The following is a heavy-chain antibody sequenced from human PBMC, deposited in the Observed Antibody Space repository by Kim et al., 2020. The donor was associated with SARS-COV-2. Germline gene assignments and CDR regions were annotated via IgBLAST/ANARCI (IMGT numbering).Heavy chain of an antibody. J-gene: IGHJ6*02. CDR1: GFTFTSSA. V-gene: IGHV1-58*02. CDR2: IVVGSGNT. D-gene: IGHD4-17*01. Sequence: SVKVSCKASGFTFTSSAMQWVRQARGQRLEWIGWIVVGSGNTNYAQKFQERVTITRDMSTSTAYMELSSLRSEDTAVYYCAVPSPYGDYFYGMDVWGQGTTVTVSS. CDR3: AVPSPYGDYFYGMDV.